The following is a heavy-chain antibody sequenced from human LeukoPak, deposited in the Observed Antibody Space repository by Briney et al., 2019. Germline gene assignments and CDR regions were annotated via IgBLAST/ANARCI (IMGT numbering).Heavy chain of an antibody. D-gene: IGHD6-13*01. V-gene: IGHV1-2*02. Sequence: ASVKVSCKASGYTFTGYYMHWVRQAPGQGLEWTGWINPNSGGTNYAQKFQGRVTMTRDTSISTAYMELSRLRSDDTAVYYCATYSSSWYPLYYFDYWGQGTLVTVSS. J-gene: IGHJ4*02. CDR2: INPNSGGT. CDR1: GYTFTGYY. CDR3: ATYSSSWYPLYYFDY.